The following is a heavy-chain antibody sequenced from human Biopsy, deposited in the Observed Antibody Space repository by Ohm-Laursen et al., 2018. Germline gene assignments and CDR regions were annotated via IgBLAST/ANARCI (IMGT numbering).Heavy chain of an antibody. Sequence: ASVKVSCKASGYTFSGYYMHWVRQAPGQGLEWMGWINPDSGVTNYAQKFQGRVTMTRDTSISTAYMELSRLGSDDTAVYYCARDKYRSWNYFDNWGQGTLVTVSS. CDR3: ARDKYRSWNYFDN. CDR1: GYTFSGYY. V-gene: IGHV1-2*02. D-gene: IGHD6-19*01. J-gene: IGHJ4*02. CDR2: INPDSGVT.